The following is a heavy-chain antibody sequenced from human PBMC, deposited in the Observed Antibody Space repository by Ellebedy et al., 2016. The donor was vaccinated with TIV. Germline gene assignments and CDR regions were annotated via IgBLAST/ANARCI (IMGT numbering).Heavy chain of an antibody. CDR2: ISSTGNTI. CDR1: GFPFRNNS. Sequence: GESLKISCAASGFPFRNNSMDWVRQAPGKGLEWVSYISSTGNTIYYADFVKGRFTISRDNAKISVYLQMNSLTAEDTAVYYCANGAYDIWGQGTMVTVSS. CDR3: ANGAYDI. J-gene: IGHJ3*02. V-gene: IGHV3-48*04.